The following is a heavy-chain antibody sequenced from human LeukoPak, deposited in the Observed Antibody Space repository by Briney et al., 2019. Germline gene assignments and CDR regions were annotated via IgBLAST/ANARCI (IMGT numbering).Heavy chain of an antibody. CDR1: GFTFSSYG. CDR3: AKDDYVWGSYRYPAYPDY. Sequence: GGSLRLSCAASGFTFSSYGMHWVRQAPGKGLEWVAVISYDGSNKYYADSVKGRFTISRDNSKNTLYLQMNSLRAEDTAVYYCAKDDYVWGSYRYPAYPDYWGQGTLVTVSS. J-gene: IGHJ4*02. CDR2: ISYDGSNK. V-gene: IGHV3-30*18. D-gene: IGHD3-16*02.